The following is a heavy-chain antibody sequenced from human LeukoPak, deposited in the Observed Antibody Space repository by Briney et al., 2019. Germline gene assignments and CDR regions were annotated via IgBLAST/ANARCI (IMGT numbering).Heavy chain of an antibody. J-gene: IGHJ6*03. CDR2: IYYSGST. Sequence: SETLSLTCTVSGGSISSYYWSWIRQPPGKGLEWIGYIYYSGSTNYNPSLKSRVTISVDTSKDQFSLKLSSVTAADTAVYYCAREVVKVSLFDYYYYMDVWGKGTTVTVSS. V-gene: IGHV4-59*01. CDR1: GGSISSYY. CDR3: AREVVKVSLFDYYYYMDV. D-gene: IGHD3-22*01.